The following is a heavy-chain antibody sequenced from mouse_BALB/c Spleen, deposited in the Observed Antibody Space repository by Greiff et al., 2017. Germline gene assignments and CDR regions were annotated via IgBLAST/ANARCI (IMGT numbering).Heavy chain of an antibody. D-gene: IGHD2-10*02. CDR1: GYTFTNYW. CDR2: IYPGGGYT. J-gene: IGHJ3*01. V-gene: IGHV1-63*02. CDR3: ARRYGNYAAWFAY. Sequence: VKLMESGAELVRPGTSVKISCKASGYTFTNYWLGWVKQRPGHGLEWIGDIYPGGGYTNYNEKFKGKATLTADTSSSTAYMQLSSLTSEDSAVYFCARRYGNYAAWFAYWGQGTLVTVSA.